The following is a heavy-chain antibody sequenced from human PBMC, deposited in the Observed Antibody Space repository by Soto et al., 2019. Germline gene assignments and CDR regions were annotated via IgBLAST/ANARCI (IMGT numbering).Heavy chain of an antibody. CDR3: ARVLTIFRVVLQTDDYDYGMDV. Sequence: EVQLVESGGGLVQPGGSLRLSCAASGSTFSSYSMNWVRQAPGKGLEWVSYISSRSSTIYYADSVKGRFTISRDNANNSLYLQMNSLRDEDTAVYYCARVLTIFRVVLQTDDYDYGMDVWGQGTTVTVSS. V-gene: IGHV3-48*02. CDR2: ISSRSSTI. D-gene: IGHD3-3*01. J-gene: IGHJ6*02. CDR1: GSTFSSYS.